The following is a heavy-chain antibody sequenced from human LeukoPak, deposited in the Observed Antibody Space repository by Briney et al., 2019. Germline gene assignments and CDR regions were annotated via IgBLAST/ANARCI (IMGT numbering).Heavy chain of an antibody. Sequence: PGGSLRLSCAASGFTFSTYGMHWVRQAPGKGLEWVALIWYDGSNKYYADSVKGRFTISRDDSRKALYLQMNSLRADDTAVYYCGRIPLGGETVDYWGQGTLVTVSS. CDR2: IWYDGSNK. J-gene: IGHJ4*02. CDR1: GFTFSTYG. D-gene: IGHD3-16*01. V-gene: IGHV3-33*08. CDR3: GRIPLGGETVDY.